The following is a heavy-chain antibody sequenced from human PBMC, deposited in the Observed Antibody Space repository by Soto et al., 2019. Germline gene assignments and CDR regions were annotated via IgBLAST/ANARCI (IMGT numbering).Heavy chain of an antibody. CDR3: ARGPRYPWFYP. D-gene: IGHD1-26*01. J-gene: IGHJ5*02. CDR1: GGSFSGYY. CDR2: INHSEST. Sequence: QVQLQQWGAGLLKPSETLSLICAVYGGSFSGYYWSWIRQPPGKGLEWIGEINHSESTNYNPSLKSRVTISVDTSKNQFSLKLSSVTAADTAVYYCARGPRYPWFYPWGQGTLVTVSS. V-gene: IGHV4-34*01.